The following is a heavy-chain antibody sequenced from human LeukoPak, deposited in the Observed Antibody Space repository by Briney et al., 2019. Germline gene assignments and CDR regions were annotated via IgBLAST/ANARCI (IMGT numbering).Heavy chain of an antibody. CDR3: TRVPGYCSSTSCYYWFDP. J-gene: IGHJ5*02. V-gene: IGHV3-49*04. Sequence: GGSLRLSCTASGFTFGDYAMSWVRQAPGKGLEWVGFIRSKAYGGTTEYAASVKGRFTISRDDSKSIAYLQMNSLKTEDTAVYYCTRVPGYCSSTSCYYWFDPWGQGTLVTVSS. CDR1: GFTFGDYA. D-gene: IGHD2-2*01. CDR2: IRSKAYGGTT.